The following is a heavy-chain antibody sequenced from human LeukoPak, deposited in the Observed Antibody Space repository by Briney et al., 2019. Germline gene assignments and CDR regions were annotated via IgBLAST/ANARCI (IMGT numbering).Heavy chain of an antibody. J-gene: IGHJ4*02. D-gene: IGHD6-6*01. CDR3: ARRIMGSSSTDS. CDR1: GTSTSSSSYY. V-gene: IGHV4-39*07. CDR2: VYYSGTA. Sequence: SETLSLTCTVSGTSTSSSSYYWAWIRQPPGKGLEWIGDVYYSGTANYNPSLKSRVTISVDTSKNQFSLKLNSVTAADTAVYFCARRIMGSSSTDSWGQGTLVTVSS.